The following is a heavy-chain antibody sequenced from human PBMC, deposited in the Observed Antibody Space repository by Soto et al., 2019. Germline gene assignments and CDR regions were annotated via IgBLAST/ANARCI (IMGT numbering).Heavy chain of an antibody. D-gene: IGHD6-25*01. J-gene: IGHJ4*02. V-gene: IGHV3-23*01. CDR2: ISGSGGST. CDR3: AKGGQRGGGGYFDY. Sequence: EVQLLESGGGLVQPGGSLRLSCAASGFTFSSYAMSWVRQAPGKGLEWVSGISGSGGSTYYADSVKGRFTISRDNSKNPLYLEMNSLRAEDTALYCWAKGGQRGGGGYFDYWGQGTLVTVSS. CDR1: GFTFSSYA.